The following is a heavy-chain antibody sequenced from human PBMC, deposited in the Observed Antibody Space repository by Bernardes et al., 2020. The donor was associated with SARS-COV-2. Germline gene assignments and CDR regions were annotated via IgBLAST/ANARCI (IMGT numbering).Heavy chain of an antibody. V-gene: IGHV3-30-3*01. CDR3: TRGLELELITWFDY. CDR1: GFTFSSSA. Sequence: GRSLRVSCTASGFTFSSSAMHWVRQAPGKGPEWVAVISNDGSIKYYTDSVKGRFTISRDNSKNTLYLLMNSLRTDDTAVYYCTRGLELELITWFDYWGQGTLVTVSS. J-gene: IGHJ4*02. CDR2: ISNDGSIK. D-gene: IGHD1-7*01.